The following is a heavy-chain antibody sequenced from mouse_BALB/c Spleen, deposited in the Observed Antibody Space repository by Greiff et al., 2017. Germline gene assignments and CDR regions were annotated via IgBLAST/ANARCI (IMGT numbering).Heavy chain of an antibody. CDR3: AHYGNYPAWFAY. V-gene: IGHV1S135*01. CDR2: IDPFNGGT. Sequence: EVQLQQSGPELMKPGASVKISCKASGYSFTSYYMHWVKQSHGKSLEWIGYIDPFNGGTSYNQKFKGKATLTVDKSSSTAYMHLSSLTSEDSAVYYCAHYGNYPAWFAYWGQGTLVTVSA. J-gene: IGHJ3*01. D-gene: IGHD2-1*01. CDR1: GYSFTSYY.